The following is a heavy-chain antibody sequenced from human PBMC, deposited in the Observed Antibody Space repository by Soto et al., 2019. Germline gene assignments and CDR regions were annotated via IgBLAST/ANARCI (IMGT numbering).Heavy chain of an antibody. CDR1: GGTFSSYT. D-gene: IGHD4-17*01. V-gene: IGHV1-69*02. J-gene: IGHJ4*02. CDR2: IIPILGIA. Sequence: QVQLVQSGAEVKKPGSSVKVSCKASGGTFSSYTINWERQAPGQGLEWMGRIIPILGIANYAQKFQGRVTITADKSTSTAYMELSSLRSEDTAVYYCARHYGDYNGGYWGQGTLVTVSS. CDR3: ARHYGDYNGGY.